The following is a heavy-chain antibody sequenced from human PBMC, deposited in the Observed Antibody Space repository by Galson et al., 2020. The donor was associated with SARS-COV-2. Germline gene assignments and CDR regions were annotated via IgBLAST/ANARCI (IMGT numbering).Heavy chain of an antibody. CDR1: GFTFSDYY. D-gene: IGHD2-2*02. J-gene: IGHJ6*03. V-gene: IGHV3-11*05. CDR3: ARVERGYCSSTSCYIPGYYYYRDV. Sequence: GGSLRLSCAASGFTFSDYYMSWIRQAPGKGLEWVSYISSSSSYTNYADSVKGRFTISRDNAKNSLYLQMNSLRAEDTAVYYCARVERGYCSSTSCYIPGYYYYRDVWGKGTTVTVSS. CDR2: ISSSSSYT.